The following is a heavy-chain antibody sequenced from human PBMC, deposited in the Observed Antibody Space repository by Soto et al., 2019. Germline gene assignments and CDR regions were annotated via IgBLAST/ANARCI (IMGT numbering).Heavy chain of an antibody. Sequence: PGGSLRLSCAASGFTFSSYGMHWVRQAPGKGLEWVAVISYDGSNKYYADSVKGRFTISRDNSKNTLYLQMNSLRAEDTAVYYCAQDSSGYYYFDYWGQGTLVTVSS. D-gene: IGHD3-22*01. CDR1: GFTFSSYG. V-gene: IGHV3-30*18. CDR2: ISYDGSNK. CDR3: AQDSSGYYYFDY. J-gene: IGHJ4*02.